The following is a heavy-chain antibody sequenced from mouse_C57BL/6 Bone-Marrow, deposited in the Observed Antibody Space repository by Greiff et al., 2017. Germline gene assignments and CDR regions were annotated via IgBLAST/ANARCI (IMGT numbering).Heavy chain of an antibody. Sequence: QVQLQQPGAELVKPGASVKLSCKASGYTFTSYWMHWVKQRPGQGLEWIGMIHPKSGSTNYNEKFKSKATLTVDKSSSTAYMQLSSLTSEDSAVYFCARWRLPLWFYYWGQGTLVTVSA. CDR3: ARWRLPLWFYY. CDR1: GYTFTSYW. V-gene: IGHV1-64*01. D-gene: IGHD2-4*01. CDR2: IHPKSGST. J-gene: IGHJ3*01.